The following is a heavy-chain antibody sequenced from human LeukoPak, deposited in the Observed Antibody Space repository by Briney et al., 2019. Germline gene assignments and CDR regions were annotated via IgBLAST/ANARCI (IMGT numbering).Heavy chain of an antibody. CDR1: GFTFSSYE. V-gene: IGHV3-48*03. Sequence: GGSLRLSCAASGFTFSSYEMNWVRQAPGKGLEWVSYISSSGSTIYYADSVKGRFTISRDNAKNSLYLQMNSLRAEDTAVYYCARDRVAVAAWEGYYYYGMDVWGQGTTVTVSS. CDR2: ISSSGSTI. J-gene: IGHJ6*02. D-gene: IGHD6-19*01. CDR3: ARDRVAVAAWEGYYYYGMDV.